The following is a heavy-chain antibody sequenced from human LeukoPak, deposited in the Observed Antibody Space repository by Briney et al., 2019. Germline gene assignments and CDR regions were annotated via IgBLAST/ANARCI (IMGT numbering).Heavy chain of an antibody. CDR2: IYNSGST. D-gene: IGHD6-19*01. Sequence: SETLSLTCTVSGGSISSYYWSWIRQPPGRGPEWIGYIYNSGSTNYNPSLKSRVTISVDMSKSHFSLKLRSMTAADTAVYYCARHVRIAVAGFDFWGQGTPVTVSS. CDR1: GGSISSYY. J-gene: IGHJ4*02. V-gene: IGHV4-59*08. CDR3: ARHVRIAVAGFDF.